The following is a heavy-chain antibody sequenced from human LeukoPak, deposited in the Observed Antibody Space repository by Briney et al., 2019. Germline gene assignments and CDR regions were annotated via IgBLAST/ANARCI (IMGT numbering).Heavy chain of an antibody. V-gene: IGHV1-8*01. CDR1: GYTFINYD. D-gene: IGHD3-10*01. Sequence: GASVKVSCKASGYTFINYDIMWARQATGQGLEWMGWMNSNSGNTGYAQKFQGRVTMTRDTSMSTAYMELSSLRFEDTAVYYCTRGRGGTIVRGYMDYWGQGTLVTVSS. J-gene: IGHJ4*02. CDR2: MNSNSGNT. CDR3: TRGRGGTIVRGYMDY.